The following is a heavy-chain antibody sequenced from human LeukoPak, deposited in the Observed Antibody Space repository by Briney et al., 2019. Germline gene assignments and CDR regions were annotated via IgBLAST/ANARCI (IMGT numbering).Heavy chain of an antibody. CDR2: ISAYNGNT. D-gene: IGHD6-19*01. CDR3: ARGEVRGYSSGWPYYMDV. V-gene: IGHV1-18*01. Sequence: ASVKVSCKASGYTFTSYGISWVRQAPGQGLEWMGWISAYNGNTNYARKLPGRVTMTTDTSTSTAYMELRSLRSDDTAVYYCARGEVRGYSSGWPYYMDVWGKGTTVTVSS. CDR1: GYTFTSYG. J-gene: IGHJ6*03.